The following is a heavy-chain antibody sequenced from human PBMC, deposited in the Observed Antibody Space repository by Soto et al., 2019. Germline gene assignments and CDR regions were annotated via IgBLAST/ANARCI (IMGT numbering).Heavy chain of an antibody. J-gene: IGHJ4*02. CDR3: ARDFLSQQGRVFWSGYYSPPDY. CDR2: ISYDGSNK. CDR1: GFTFSSYA. Sequence: QPGGSLRLSCSASGFTFSSYAMHWVRQAPGKGLEWVAVISYDGSNKYYADSVKGRFTISRDNSKNTLYLQMNSLRAEDTAVYYCARDFLSQQGRVFWSGYYSPPDYWGQGTLVTVSS. D-gene: IGHD3-3*01. V-gene: IGHV3-30-3*01.